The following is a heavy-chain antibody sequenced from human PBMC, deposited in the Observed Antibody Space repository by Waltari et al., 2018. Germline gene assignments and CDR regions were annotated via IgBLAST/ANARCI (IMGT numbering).Heavy chain of an antibody. J-gene: IGHJ3*01. Sequence: QLQLQESGPGPVKPSETLHLTCRVSGGSIDTHKHYWSWIRQPPGQGLEWSGTISYSGTTYTNPSLRSRLTMSRDTSKYQLSLTLGSTTAADTAVYYCATYIGASVGTAAFDVWGQGTMVTVSS. D-gene: IGHD5-12*01. CDR1: GGSIDTHKHY. V-gene: IGHV4-39*01. CDR2: ISYSGTT. CDR3: ATYIGASVGTAAFDV.